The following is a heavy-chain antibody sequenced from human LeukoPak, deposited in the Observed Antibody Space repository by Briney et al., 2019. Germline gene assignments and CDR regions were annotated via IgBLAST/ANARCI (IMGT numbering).Heavy chain of an antibody. CDR3: AKDRPTRRYCSGGTCYSRYFDY. Sequence: PGGSLRLSCTVSGFTLSSYEMSWIRQAPGRGLEWVSSIDYSGGSSYYADSVKGRFTISRDDSKNTLYLQMNSLRAEDTAVYYCAKDRPTRRYCSGGTCYSRYFDYWGQGTLVTVSS. D-gene: IGHD2-15*01. CDR2: IDYSGGSS. J-gene: IGHJ4*02. CDR1: GFTLSSYE. V-gene: IGHV3-23*01.